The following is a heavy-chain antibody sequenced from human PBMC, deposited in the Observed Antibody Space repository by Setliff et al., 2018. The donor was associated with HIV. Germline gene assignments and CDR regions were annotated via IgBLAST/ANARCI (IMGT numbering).Heavy chain of an antibody. J-gene: IGHJ5*02. CDR3: ARMGYIDSSGYPDH. CDR2: FDPQDGKT. CDR1: GYTFTGYY. D-gene: IGHD3-22*01. V-gene: IGHV1-2*02. Sequence: ASVKVSCKASGYTFTGYYMHWVRQAPGQGLEWMGYFDPQDGKTIYAQKFQGRVTMTRDTSISTAYMELNRLTSDDTAVYFCARMGYIDSSGYPDHWGQGSLVTVSS.